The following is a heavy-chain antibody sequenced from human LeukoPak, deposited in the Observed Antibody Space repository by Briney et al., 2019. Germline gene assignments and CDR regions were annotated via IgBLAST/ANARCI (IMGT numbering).Heavy chain of an antibody. Sequence: PGGSLRLSCTASGFTFGSYAMSWVRQAPGKGLEWVSSISGGSEDTYYADSVKGRFTISRDNSKSTLNLQLNSLRADDTAVYYCARTIAQYSNSWLYFYYGLDVWGQGTTVTVSS. CDR3: ARTIAQYSNSWLYFYYGLDV. D-gene: IGHD6-13*01. V-gene: IGHV3-23*01. J-gene: IGHJ6*02. CDR1: GFTFGSYA. CDR2: ISGGSEDT.